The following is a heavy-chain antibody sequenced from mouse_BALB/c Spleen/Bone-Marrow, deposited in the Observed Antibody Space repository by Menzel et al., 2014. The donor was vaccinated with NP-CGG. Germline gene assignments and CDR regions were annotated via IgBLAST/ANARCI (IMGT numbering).Heavy chain of an antibody. J-gene: IGHJ2*01. CDR1: GYTFSNYW. V-gene: IGHV1-5*01. CDR2: IYPGNSDT. CDR3: TTLARSDFDY. D-gene: IGHD3-1*01. Sequence: EVKLQESGTVLARPGAAVKMSCKASGYTFSNYWMHWVKQRPGQGLEWIGTIYPGNSDTTYNQKFKGKAKLTAVTSTSTAYMELSSLTNEDSAVYYCTTLARSDFDYWGRGTTLTVSS.